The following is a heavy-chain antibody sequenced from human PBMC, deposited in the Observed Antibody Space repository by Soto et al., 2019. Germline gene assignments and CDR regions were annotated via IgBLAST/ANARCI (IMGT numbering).Heavy chain of an antibody. CDR2: IYYSGST. Sequence: SETLSLTCTVSGGSISSYYWSWIRQPPGKGLEWIGYIYYSGSTNYNPSLKSRVTISVDTSKNQFSLKLSSVTAADTAVYYCARQQGSNYCMDVWGKGTTVTVSS. J-gene: IGHJ6*03. CDR1: GGSISSYY. V-gene: IGHV4-59*08. CDR3: ARQQGSNYCMDV. D-gene: IGHD3-10*01.